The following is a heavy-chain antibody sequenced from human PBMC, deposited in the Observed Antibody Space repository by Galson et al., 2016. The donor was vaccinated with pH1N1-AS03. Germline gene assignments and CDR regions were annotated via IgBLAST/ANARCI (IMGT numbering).Heavy chain of an antibody. Sequence: SVKVSCKASGGTLNNYAVNWVRQAPGQGLEWMGWINTYNGHTNYAQRFQDRVTMTTDTTTSTVYMELTRLRSDDTAVYFCAREDRRYGDYPIDYWGQGTLVTVSS. CDR1: GGTLNNYA. CDR3: AREDRRYGDYPIDY. D-gene: IGHD4-17*01. CDR2: INTYNGHT. V-gene: IGHV1-18*01. J-gene: IGHJ4*02.